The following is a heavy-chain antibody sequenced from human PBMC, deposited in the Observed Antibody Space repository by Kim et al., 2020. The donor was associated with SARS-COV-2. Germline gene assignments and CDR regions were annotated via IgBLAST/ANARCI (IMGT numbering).Heavy chain of an antibody. J-gene: IGHJ4*02. Sequence: GGSLRLSCAASGFTVSSNYMSWVRQAPGKGLEWVSVIYSGGSTYYADSVKGRFTISRDNSKNTLYLQMNSLRAEDTAVYYCASPSLNYDFWSGYYTGPFDYWGQGTLVTVSS. CDR2: IYSGGST. CDR3: ASPSLNYDFWSGYYTGPFDY. V-gene: IGHV3-53*01. CDR1: GFTVSSNY. D-gene: IGHD3-3*01.